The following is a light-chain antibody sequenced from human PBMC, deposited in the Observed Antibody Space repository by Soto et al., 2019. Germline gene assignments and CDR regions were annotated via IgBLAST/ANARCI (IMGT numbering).Light chain of an antibody. CDR2: GAS. CDR3: QQYNSYPRT. Sequence: DIPFTPCPSTLSASVWDIVTITCRASQSISDWLAWYQQKPGKVPQLLIYGASRLESGVPSRFSGRGSGTEFTLTISSLQPEDFATYYCQQYNSYPRTFGQGTKVEI. V-gene: IGKV1-5*01. CDR1: QSISDW. J-gene: IGKJ1*01.